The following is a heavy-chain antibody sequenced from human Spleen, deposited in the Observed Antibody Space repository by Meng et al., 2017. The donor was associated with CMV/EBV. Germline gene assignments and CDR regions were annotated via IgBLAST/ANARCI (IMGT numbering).Heavy chain of an antibody. D-gene: IGHD1-14*01. J-gene: IGHJ4*02. CDR2: INPNSGVT. V-gene: IGHV1-2*02. Sequence: ASVKVSCKASGYTFTGYYIHWVRQAPGQGLEWMGWINPNSGVTNYAQKFQGRVSMTRDTSISTAYMELSRLRSDDTAVYYCARRKNNWNHPFDYWGQGTLVTVSS. CDR1: GYTFTGYY. CDR3: ARRKNNWNHPFDY.